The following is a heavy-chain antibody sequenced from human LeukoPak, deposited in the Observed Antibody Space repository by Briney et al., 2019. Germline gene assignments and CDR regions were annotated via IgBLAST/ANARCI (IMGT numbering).Heavy chain of an antibody. CDR1: GGSISPYY. V-gene: IGHV4-59*08. CDR3: ARMGGYSGYATH. CDR2: IYSSGSA. Sequence: SEALSLTCTVSGGSISPYYWSWIRQPPGKGLEWIGYIYSSGSANYNPSLKSRVTISVDTSKNQFSLKLSYVTAADTAVYYCARMGGYSGYATHWGQGTLVTVSS. J-gene: IGHJ4*02. D-gene: IGHD5-12*01.